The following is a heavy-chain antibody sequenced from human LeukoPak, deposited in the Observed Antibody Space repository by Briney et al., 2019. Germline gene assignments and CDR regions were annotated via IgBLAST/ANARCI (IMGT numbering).Heavy chain of an antibody. D-gene: IGHD3-22*01. CDR3: ARDGLRYYYDSSGYNYGMDV. J-gene: IGHJ6*02. CDR1: GYTFTGYY. V-gene: IGHV1-2*06. CDR2: INPNSGGT. Sequence: GASVKVSCKASGYTFTGYYMHWVRQAPGQGLEWMGRINPNSGGTNYAQKFQGRVTMTRDTSISTAYMELSRLRSDDTAVYYCARDGLRYYYDSSGYNYGMDVWGQGTTVTVSS.